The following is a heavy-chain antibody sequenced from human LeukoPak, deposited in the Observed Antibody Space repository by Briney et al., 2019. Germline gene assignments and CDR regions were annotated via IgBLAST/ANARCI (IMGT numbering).Heavy chain of an antibody. D-gene: IGHD2-15*01. V-gene: IGHV1-69*13. Sequence: ASVKVSCKASGYTFTSYYIHWVRQAPGQGLEWMGGIIPIFGTANYAQKFQGRVTITADESTSTAYMELSSLRSEDTAVYYCARAGVYYCSGGSCYPFDYWGQGTLVTVSS. CDR3: ARAGVYYCSGGSCYPFDY. J-gene: IGHJ4*02. CDR1: GYTFTSYY. CDR2: IIPIFGTA.